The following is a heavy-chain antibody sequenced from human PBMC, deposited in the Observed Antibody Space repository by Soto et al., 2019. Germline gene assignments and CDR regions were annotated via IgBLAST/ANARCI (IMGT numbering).Heavy chain of an antibody. CDR3: ASGCMLSQGWFDP. CDR1: GGTFSSYA. D-gene: IGHD2-8*01. CDR2: IIPIFGTA. Sequence: QVPLVQSGAEVKKPGSSVKVSCKASGGTFSSYAISWVRQAPGPGLEWRGGIIPIFGTANYAQKFQGRVTITADESTSTAYMELSSLRSEDTAVYYCASGCMLSQGWFDPWGQGTLVTVSS. J-gene: IGHJ5*02. V-gene: IGHV1-69*01.